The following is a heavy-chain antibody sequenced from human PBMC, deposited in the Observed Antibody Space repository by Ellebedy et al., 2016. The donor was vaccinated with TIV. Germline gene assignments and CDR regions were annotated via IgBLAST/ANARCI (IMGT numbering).Heavy chain of an antibody. D-gene: IGHD6-13*01. CDR3: ARAGSSSWFYSFDY. J-gene: IGHJ4*02. CDR1: GYTFTGYY. Sequence: ASVKVSCKASGYTFTGYYMHWVRQAPGQGLEWMGWISPNSGGTNYAQKFQGRVTMTRDTSISTAYMELSRLRSDDTAVYYCARAGSSSWFYSFDYWGQGTLVTVSS. CDR2: ISPNSGGT. V-gene: IGHV1-2*02.